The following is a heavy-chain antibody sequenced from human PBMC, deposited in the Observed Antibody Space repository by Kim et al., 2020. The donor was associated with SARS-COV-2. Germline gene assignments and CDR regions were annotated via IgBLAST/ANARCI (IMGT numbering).Heavy chain of an antibody. Sequence: SVKVSCKASGFTFTSSAVQWVRQARGQRLEWIGWIVVGSGNTNYAQKFQERVTITRDMSTSTAYMELSSLRSEDTAVYYCAAEGRVVAAKAGEWYFDLWGRGTLVTVSS. CDR1: GFTFTSSA. D-gene: IGHD2-15*01. J-gene: IGHJ2*01. CDR2: IVVGSGNT. CDR3: AAEGRVVAAKAGEWYFDL. V-gene: IGHV1-58*01.